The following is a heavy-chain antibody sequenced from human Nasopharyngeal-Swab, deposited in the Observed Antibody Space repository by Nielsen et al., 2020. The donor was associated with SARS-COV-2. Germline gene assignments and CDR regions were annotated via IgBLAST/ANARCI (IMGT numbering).Heavy chain of an antibody. D-gene: IGHD1-1*01. J-gene: IGHJ3*02. CDR1: GFTFSSYG. Sequence: GGSLRLSCAASGFTFSSYGMNWVRQAPGKGLEWVAVISYDGSNKYYADSVKGRFTISRDNSKNTLYLQMNSLIAEDTAVYYCAREGTWNDLGNAFDIWCQGTMGTVSS. V-gene: IGHV3-30*03. CDR2: ISYDGSNK. CDR3: AREGTWNDLGNAFDI.